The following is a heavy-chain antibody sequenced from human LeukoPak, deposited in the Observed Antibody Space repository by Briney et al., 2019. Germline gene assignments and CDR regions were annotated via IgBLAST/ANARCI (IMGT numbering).Heavy chain of an antibody. CDR1: GGSISSSNW. D-gene: IGHD6-6*01. CDR3: ARYSSSSGRYYFDY. J-gene: IGHJ4*02. V-gene: IGHV4-4*02. Sequence: SETLSLTCAVSGGSISSSNWWSWVRQPPGKGLEWIGEIYHSGSTNYNPSLKSRVTISVDKSKNQFSLKLSSVTAADTAVYYCARYSSSSGRYYFDYWGQGTLVTVSS. CDR2: IYHSGST.